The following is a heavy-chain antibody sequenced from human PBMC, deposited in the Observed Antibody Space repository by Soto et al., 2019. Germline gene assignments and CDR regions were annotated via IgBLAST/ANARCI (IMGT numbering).Heavy chain of an antibody. J-gene: IGHJ6*02. V-gene: IGHV3-30-3*01. CDR2: ISYDGSNK. CDR3: ARVPYNWNDGYYYYGMDV. CDR1: GFTFSSYA. D-gene: IGHD1-20*01. Sequence: LSLSCAASGFTFSSYAMHWVRQAPGKGLEWVAVISYDGSNKYYADSVKGRFTISRDNSKNTLYLQMNSLRAEDTAVYYCARVPYNWNDGYYYYGMDVWGQGTTVTVSS.